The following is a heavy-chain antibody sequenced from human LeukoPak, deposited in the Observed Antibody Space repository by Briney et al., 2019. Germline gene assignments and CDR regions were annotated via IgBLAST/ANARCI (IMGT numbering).Heavy chain of an antibody. CDR1: GASISSDDYY. J-gene: IGHJ4*02. CDR2: IYYSGSP. D-gene: IGHD3-10*01. V-gene: IGHV4-39*07. Sequence: PSETLSLTCTVSGASISSDDYYWGWIRQPPGKGLEWIGSIYYSGSPYYNPSLKSRVTISVDTSKNQFSLKLSSVTAADTAVYYCARVYGSGSPEPFDYWGQGTLVTVSS. CDR3: ARVYGSGSPEPFDY.